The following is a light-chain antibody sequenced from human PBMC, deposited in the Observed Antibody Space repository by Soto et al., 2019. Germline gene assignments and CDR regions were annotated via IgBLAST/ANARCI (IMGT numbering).Light chain of an antibody. J-gene: IGKJ2*01. CDR1: QSVSSNY. V-gene: IGKV3-20*01. Sequence: EIVLTQSPGTLSLSPGERATLSCRASQSVSSNYLAWYQQKPGQAPRLLIYGASSRATGIPDRFSGSGSGTEFTLTISRLEPVDFAVFYCQQYGSSPYTFGQGTKLEIK. CDR3: QQYGSSPYT. CDR2: GAS.